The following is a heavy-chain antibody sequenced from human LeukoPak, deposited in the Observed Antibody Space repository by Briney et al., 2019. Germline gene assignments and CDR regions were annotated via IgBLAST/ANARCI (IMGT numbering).Heavy chain of an antibody. Sequence: GGSLRLSCAASGFSFSIYGMSWVRQAPGKGLHWLSAISANGINTYYADSVKGRFTISRDNSKNTLYLQMNSLRAEDTAVYYCAKRRSVYFDYWGQGTLVTVSS. CDR3: AKRRSVYFDY. J-gene: IGHJ4*02. CDR2: ISANGINT. CDR1: GFSFSIYG. D-gene: IGHD5/OR15-5a*01. V-gene: IGHV3-23*01.